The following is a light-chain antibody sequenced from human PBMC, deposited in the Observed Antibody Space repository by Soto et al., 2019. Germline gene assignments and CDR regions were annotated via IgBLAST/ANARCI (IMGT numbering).Light chain of an antibody. Sequence: EIVMTQSPATLSVSPGERATLSCRASQSVSSNLAWYQQKPGQAPRLLIYGASTRATGIPARFSGSGSGTEFTLTISSLQSEDFAVYYCQQYYNWPRTFGQGTKVAI. V-gene: IGKV3-15*01. J-gene: IGKJ1*01. CDR1: QSVSSN. CDR3: QQYYNWPRT. CDR2: GAS.